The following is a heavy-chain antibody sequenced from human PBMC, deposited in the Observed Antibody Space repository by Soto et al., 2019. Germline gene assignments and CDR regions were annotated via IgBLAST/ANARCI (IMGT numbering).Heavy chain of an antibody. D-gene: IGHD2-2*01. Sequence: SETLSLTCTVSGGSISTNSYYWGWIRQSPGEGLKWIASIYYSGSTYHNPSLKSRVTISVDTSKNQFSLKLSSVTAADTAVYYCARALWGPAGHINWFDPWGQGTLVTVSS. CDR3: ARALWGPAGHINWFDP. J-gene: IGHJ5*02. V-gene: IGHV4-39*07. CDR2: IYYSGST. CDR1: GGSISTNSYY.